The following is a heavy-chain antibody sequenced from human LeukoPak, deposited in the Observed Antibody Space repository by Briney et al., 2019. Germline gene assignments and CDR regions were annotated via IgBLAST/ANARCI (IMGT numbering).Heavy chain of an antibody. Sequence: SETLSLTCTVSSGSISSYYWSWIRQPPGKGLEWIGYIYYSGSTNYNPSLKSRVTISVDSSKNQFSLKLSSVTAADTAVYYCARSFDNSGYYYYGMDVWGQGTTVTVSS. CDR1: SGSISSYY. CDR3: ARSFDNSGYYYYGMDV. D-gene: IGHD3-22*01. J-gene: IGHJ6*02. V-gene: IGHV4-59*01. CDR2: IYYSGST.